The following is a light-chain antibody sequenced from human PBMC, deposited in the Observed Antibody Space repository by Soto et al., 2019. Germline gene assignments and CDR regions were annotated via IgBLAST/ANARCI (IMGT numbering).Light chain of an antibody. V-gene: IGKV3-11*01. CDR2: DAS. CDR3: QQHSNWPFT. J-gene: IGKJ2*01. CDR1: QSVSSY. Sequence: EIVLTQSPATLSLSPGERATLFCRASQSVSSYLAWYRQKPGQAPRLLIYDASNRATGIPARFSGSGSGTDCTLTIGSLEPEDFAVYYCQQHSNWPFTFGQGTKLEIK.